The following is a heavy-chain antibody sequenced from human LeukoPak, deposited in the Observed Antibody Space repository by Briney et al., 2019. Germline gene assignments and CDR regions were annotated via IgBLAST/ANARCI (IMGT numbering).Heavy chain of an antibody. CDR2: ISGSGGST. CDR1: GGTFSSYA. D-gene: IGHD2-2*01. J-gene: IGHJ6*03. Sequence: SCKASGGTFSSYAMSRVRQAPGKGLEWVSAISGSGGSTYYADSVKGRFTISRDNSKNTLYLQMNSLRAEDTAVYYCAKSRECSSTSCYYYYYYYMDVWGKGTTVTVSS. CDR3: AKSRECSSTSCYYYYYYYMDV. V-gene: IGHV3-23*01.